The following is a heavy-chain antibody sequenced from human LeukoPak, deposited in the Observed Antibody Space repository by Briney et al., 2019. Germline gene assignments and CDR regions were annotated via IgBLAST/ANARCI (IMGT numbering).Heavy chain of an antibody. CDR1: GFTFSTYA. CDR3: ATERITMIVVVTKGYFDY. D-gene: IGHD3-22*01. V-gene: IGHV3-30*04. CDR2: ISFDGSNK. Sequence: GGSLRLSCAASGFTFSTYAIHWVRQAPGKGLEWEAVISFDGSNKYYADSVKGRFTISRDNSKNTLYLQMNSLRAEDTAVYYCATERITMIVVVTKGYFDYWGQGTLVTVSS. J-gene: IGHJ4*02.